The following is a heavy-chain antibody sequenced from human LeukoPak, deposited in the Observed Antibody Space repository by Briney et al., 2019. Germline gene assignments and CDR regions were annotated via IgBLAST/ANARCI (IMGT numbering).Heavy chain of an antibody. D-gene: IGHD2-2*01. J-gene: IGHJ6*03. CDR2: IYYSGST. CDR1: GGSISSYY. Sequence: PSETLSLTCTVSGGSISSYYWSWIRQPPGKGLEWIGYIYYSGSTNYNPSLKSRVTISVDTSKNQFSLKLSSVTAADTAVYYCARTKIVVVPAASPDYYYYMDVWGKGTAVTVSS. V-gene: IGHV4-59*01. CDR3: ARTKIVVVPAASPDYYYYMDV.